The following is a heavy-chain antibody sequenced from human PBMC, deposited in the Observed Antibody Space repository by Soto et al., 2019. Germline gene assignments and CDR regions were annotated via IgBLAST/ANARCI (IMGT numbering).Heavy chain of an antibody. V-gene: IGHV1-46*01. D-gene: IGHD1-26*01. CDR1: GYTFTSYY. CDR2: INPSGGST. CDR3: AGRSSPDLMDV. J-gene: IGHJ6*02. Sequence: QVQLVQSGAEVKKPGASVKVSCKASGYTFTSYYMHWVRQAPGQGLEWMGIINPSGGSTSYAQKCQGRVTMTRDTAKSTVYMELSSLRSEDTAVYDCAGRSSPDLMDVWGQGTTVTVSS.